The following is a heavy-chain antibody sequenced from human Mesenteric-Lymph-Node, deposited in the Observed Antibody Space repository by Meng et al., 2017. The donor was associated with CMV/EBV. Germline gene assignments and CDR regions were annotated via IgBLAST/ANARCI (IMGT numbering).Heavy chain of an antibody. CDR2: IYWDDVK. J-gene: IGHJ4*02. Sequence: QITLTESGPTRVKPTQTRTLTCTFSGFSLSTSGVGVGWIRQPPGKALEWLALIYWDDVKRYSPSLKSRLTITKDTSKNQVVLTMTNMDPVDTATYYCAHSSGIAAAGPFYFDYWGQGTLVTVSS. V-gene: IGHV2-5*02. CDR1: GFSLSTSGVG. CDR3: AHSSGIAAAGPFYFDY. D-gene: IGHD6-13*01.